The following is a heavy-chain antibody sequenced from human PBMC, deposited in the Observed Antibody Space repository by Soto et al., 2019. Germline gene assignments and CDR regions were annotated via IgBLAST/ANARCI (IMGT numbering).Heavy chain of an antibody. D-gene: IGHD6-6*01. Sequence: SGFTFSSYWMSWVRQAPGKGLEWVANIKQDGSEKYYVDSVKGRFTISRDNAKNSLYLQMNSLRAEDTAVYYCARDLPVYSSSPNWFDYWGQGTLVTVSS. CDR2: IKQDGSEK. V-gene: IGHV3-7*03. CDR3: ARDLPVYSSSPNWFDY. CDR1: GFTFSSYW. J-gene: IGHJ5*01.